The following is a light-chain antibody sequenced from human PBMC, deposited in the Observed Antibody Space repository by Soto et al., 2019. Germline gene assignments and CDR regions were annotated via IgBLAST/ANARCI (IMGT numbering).Light chain of an antibody. CDR3: QQYNNSPQT. J-gene: IGKJ1*01. CDR2: GAS. Sequence: EIVMTQSPATLSVSPGERSTLSCGASLSVSRNYVAWYQQKPGQAPRLXIYGASTRATGIPARFSGSGSGTEFTLTISSLQSEDFEVYYCQQYNNSPQTFGQGTKVDIK. V-gene: IGKV3-15*01. CDR1: LSVSRN.